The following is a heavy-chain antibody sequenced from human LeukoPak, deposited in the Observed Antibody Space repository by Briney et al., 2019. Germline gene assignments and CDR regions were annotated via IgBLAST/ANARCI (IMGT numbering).Heavy chain of an antibody. CDR3: ASLGVLVSSSDAFDI. Sequence: GASVKVSCKASGYTFTSYGISWVRQAPGQGFEWMGWISAYNGNTNYAQKLQGRVTMTTDTSTSTAYMELSRLRSDDTAVYYCASLGVLVSSSDAFDIWGQGTMATVSS. D-gene: IGHD6-6*01. CDR1: GYTFTSYG. CDR2: ISAYNGNT. V-gene: IGHV1-18*01. J-gene: IGHJ3*02.